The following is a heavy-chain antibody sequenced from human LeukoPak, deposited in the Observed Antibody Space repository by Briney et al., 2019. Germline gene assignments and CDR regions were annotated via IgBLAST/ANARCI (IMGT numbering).Heavy chain of an antibody. Sequence: PGGSLRLSCAASGFTFSSYSMNWVRQAPGKGLEWVSSISSSSSYIYYADSVKGRFTISRDNAKNSLYLQMNSLRAEDTAVYYCAKAISPRLDYYYGMDVWGQGTTVTVSS. CDR2: ISSSSSYI. CDR3: AKAISPRLDYYYGMDV. CDR1: GFTFSSYS. D-gene: IGHD3-3*01. V-gene: IGHV3-21*01. J-gene: IGHJ6*02.